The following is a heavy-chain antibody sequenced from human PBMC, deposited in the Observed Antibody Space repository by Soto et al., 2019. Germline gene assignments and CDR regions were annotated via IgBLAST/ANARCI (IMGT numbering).Heavy chain of an antibody. Sequence: HPGGSLRLSCAASGFTFSSYAMSWVRQAPGKGLEWVSAISGSGGSTYYADSVKGRFTISRDNSKKTLYLQMNSLRAEDSAVYYCAKEGYSSGWLIDYWGQGTLVTVSS. CDR1: GFTFSSYA. J-gene: IGHJ4*02. CDR2: ISGSGGST. CDR3: AKEGYSSGWLIDY. V-gene: IGHV3-23*01. D-gene: IGHD6-19*01.